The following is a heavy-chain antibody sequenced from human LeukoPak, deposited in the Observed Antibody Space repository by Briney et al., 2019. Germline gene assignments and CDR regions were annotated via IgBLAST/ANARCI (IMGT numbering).Heavy chain of an antibody. CDR1: GYTFTDYY. J-gene: IGHJ5*02. Sequence: GASVKVSCKASGYTFTDYYIHWMRQAPGQGLEWMGWINPSSGGTNYAQKFQGRVTMTRDTSINIDYMELSSLRSDDTAVYYCARDLNGGNSAWGQGTLVTVSS. CDR2: INPSSGGT. D-gene: IGHD4-23*01. V-gene: IGHV1-2*02. CDR3: ARDLNGGNSA.